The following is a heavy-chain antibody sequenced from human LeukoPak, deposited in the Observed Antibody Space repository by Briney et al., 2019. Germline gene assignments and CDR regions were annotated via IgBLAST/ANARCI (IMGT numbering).Heavy chain of an antibody. CDR1: GYTFPSYS. V-gene: IGHV1-18*01. Sequence: ASVKVSCKASGYTFPSYSISWVRQAPGQGLEWMGWISAYNGNTNYAQKLQGRVTMTTDTSTSKAYMELRSLRSDDTAVYYCARDTYYDSSGYLDYWGQGTLVTVSS. CDR2: ISAYNGNT. CDR3: ARDTYYDSSGYLDY. D-gene: IGHD3-22*01. J-gene: IGHJ4*02.